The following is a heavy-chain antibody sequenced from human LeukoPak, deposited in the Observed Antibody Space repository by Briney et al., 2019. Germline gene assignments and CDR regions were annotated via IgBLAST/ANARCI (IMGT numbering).Heavy chain of an antibody. D-gene: IGHD2-15*01. J-gene: IGHJ3*02. V-gene: IGHV3-23*01. CDR2: LSGSSIST. Sequence: PGGSLRLSCAASGFTFSSYAMSWVRQAPGKGLEWVSSLSGSSISTYYADSVKGRFTISRDNTKNSLYLQMNSLRAEDTAVYYCAKDGGSDPDSFDIWGQGTMVTVSS. CDR3: AKDGGSDPDSFDI. CDR1: GFTFSSYA.